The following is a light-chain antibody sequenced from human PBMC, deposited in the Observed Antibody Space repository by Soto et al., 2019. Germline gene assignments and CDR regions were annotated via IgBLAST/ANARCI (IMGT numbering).Light chain of an antibody. CDR1: TGTVNSGHY. Sequence: VVIQEPSLTVSPGGTVTLTCTSSTGTVNSGHYPNWFQQRPGQAPKALIYSTSNKYSWTPDHFSGSLLGGKAALTLSGVQPEDEADYFCLLYFGSAELVFGGGTKLTVL. V-gene: IGLV7-43*01. CDR2: STS. CDR3: LLYFGSAELV. J-gene: IGLJ2*01.